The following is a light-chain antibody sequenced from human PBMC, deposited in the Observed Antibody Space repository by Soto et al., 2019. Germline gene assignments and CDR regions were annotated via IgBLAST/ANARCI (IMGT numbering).Light chain of an antibody. Sequence: DIQMTQSPSTLSASVGDRVTITCRASQSINNLLAWYQQKPGKAPKLLIYKASNLESGVPSRFGGNGSGTEFTLTISSLQPDDFATYYCQQYTSYSPFGGGTKVEIK. V-gene: IGKV1-5*03. CDR1: QSINNL. CDR2: KAS. J-gene: IGKJ4*02. CDR3: QQYTSYSP.